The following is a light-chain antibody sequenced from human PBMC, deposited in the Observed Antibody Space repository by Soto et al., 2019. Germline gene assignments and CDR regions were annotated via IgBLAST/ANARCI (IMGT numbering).Light chain of an antibody. CDR2: EGT. CDR1: SSDVGSYNL. J-gene: IGLJ2*01. CDR3: CSYAGSYSFVV. V-gene: IGLV2-23*03. Sequence: QSALTQPASVSGSPGQSITISCTGTSSDVGSYNLVSWYQQHPGKAPKVMIYEGTKRPSGVSSRFSGSKSGNTASLTISGRQAEDEADYYCCSYAGSYSFVVFGGGTQLTVL.